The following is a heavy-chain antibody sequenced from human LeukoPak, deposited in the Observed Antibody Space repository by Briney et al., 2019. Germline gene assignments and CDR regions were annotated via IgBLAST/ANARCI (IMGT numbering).Heavy chain of an antibody. V-gene: IGHV1-24*01. CDR2: FDPEDGET. Sequence: ASVKVSCKVSGYTLTELSMHWVRQAPGKGLEWMGGFDPEDGETIYAQKFQGRVTMTEDTSTDTAYMELSSLRSEDTAVYYCATVTCGSTSCSDWFDPWGQGTLVTVSS. CDR1: GYTLTELS. D-gene: IGHD2-2*01. J-gene: IGHJ5*02. CDR3: ATVTCGSTSCSDWFDP.